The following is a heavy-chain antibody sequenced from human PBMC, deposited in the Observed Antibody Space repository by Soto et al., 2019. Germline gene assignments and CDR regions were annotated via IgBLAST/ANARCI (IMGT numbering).Heavy chain of an antibody. J-gene: IGHJ4*02. CDR3: ATPACYATWCSPSQNVDH. CDR2: INPLSGIP. Sequence: QVQLVQSGAEVKKPESSVKVSCKTSGGTFVRHVISWVRQAPGQGPEWMGKINPLSGIPNYAKKFQDSDTFTADTDASTAYMELSSLRYDDTAAYYCATPACYATWCSPSQNVDHWGQGTLVTVSS. D-gene: IGHD3-16*01. CDR1: GGTFVRHV. V-gene: IGHV1-69*09.